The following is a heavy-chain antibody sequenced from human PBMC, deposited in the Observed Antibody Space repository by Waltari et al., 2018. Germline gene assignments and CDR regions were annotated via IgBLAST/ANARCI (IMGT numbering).Heavy chain of an antibody. Sequence: QVQLQESGPGLVKPSETLSLTCIVSNGSIASSGYSWGWICQPPGKGLEWVGNIYYTGSTYYTPSLKSRVAMSVDTSKNHFSLTLSFVTAADTAVYYCARRIATQRDSFDYWGQGIPVTVSS. J-gene: IGHJ4*02. CDR2: IYYTGST. CDR1: NGSIASSGYS. CDR3: ARRIATQRDSFDY. V-gene: IGHV4-39*01. D-gene: IGHD6-6*01.